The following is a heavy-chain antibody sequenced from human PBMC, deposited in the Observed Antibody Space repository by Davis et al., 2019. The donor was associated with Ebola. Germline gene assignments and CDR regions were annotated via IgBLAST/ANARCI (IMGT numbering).Heavy chain of an antibody. CDR1: GFTFSSYW. V-gene: IGHV3-74*01. CDR3: AREVRGWGYYGMDV. Sequence: PGGSLRLSCAASGFTFSSYWMHWVRQAPGKGLVWVSRINSDGSSTSYADSVKGRFTISRDNAKNTLYLQMNSLRAEDTAVYYCAREVRGWGYYGMDVWGQGTTVTASS. J-gene: IGHJ6*02. CDR2: INSDGSST. D-gene: IGHD3-16*01.